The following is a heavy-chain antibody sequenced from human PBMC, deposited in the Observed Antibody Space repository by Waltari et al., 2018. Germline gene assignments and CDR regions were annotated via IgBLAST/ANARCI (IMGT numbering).Heavy chain of an antibody. Sequence: QVQLVQSGAEVKKPGASVKVSCKASGYTFTGYYMHWVRQAPGQGLEWMGWINPNSGGTNYAQKVQGRVTMTRDTSISTAYMELSRLRSDDTAVYYCARSNAGWLLPSFDYWGQGTLVTVSS. CDR1: GYTFTGYY. CDR3: ARSNAGWLLPSFDY. D-gene: IGHD3-22*01. CDR2: INPNSGGT. V-gene: IGHV1-2*02. J-gene: IGHJ4*02.